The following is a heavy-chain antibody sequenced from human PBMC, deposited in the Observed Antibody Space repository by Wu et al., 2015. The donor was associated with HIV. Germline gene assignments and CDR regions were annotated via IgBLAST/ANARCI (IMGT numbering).Heavy chain of an antibody. D-gene: IGHD6-19*01. CDR2: ISTYNGDR. Sequence: HVHLVQSGAEVKKPGASVKVSCKASGYRFTSHGISWVRQAPGQGLEWMGWISTYNGDRNYVQKFQGRVTMTTDTSTNTAYMELRGLRSDDTAIYYCARVGCRVSVVGTTFDYWGQGTWSPS. CDR1: GYRFTSHG. V-gene: IGHV1-18*01. CDR3: ARVGCRVSVVGTTFDY. J-gene: IGHJ4*02.